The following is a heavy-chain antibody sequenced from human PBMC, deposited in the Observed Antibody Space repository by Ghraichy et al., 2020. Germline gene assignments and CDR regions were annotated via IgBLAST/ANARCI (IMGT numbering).Heavy chain of an antibody. CDR3: ARLYYYDSSVDP. Sequence: GESLNISCKGSGYTFTSYWIGWVRQVPGGGLEWMGIIHPGTSNIRYSPSFQGQVTISADKSISTAYLQWSSLKASDTAMYYCARLYYYDSSVDPWGQGTLVTVSS. D-gene: IGHD3-22*01. CDR1: GYTFTSYW. J-gene: IGHJ5*02. CDR2: IHPGTSNI. V-gene: IGHV5-51*01.